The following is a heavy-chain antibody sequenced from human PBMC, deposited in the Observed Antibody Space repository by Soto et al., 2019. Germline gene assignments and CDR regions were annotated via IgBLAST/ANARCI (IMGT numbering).Heavy chain of an antibody. CDR3: ARVPLPLAYCGGDCYFTDY. Sequence: NPSETLSLTCAVSGASVTSYYWSWIRQPPGKGLEWIGYIYYSGSTNYNPSLKSRVTISADTSKNQFSLKLSSVTAADTAVYYCARVPLPLAYCGGDCYFTDYWGQGTLVTVS. CDR2: IYYSGST. V-gene: IGHV4-59*02. CDR1: GASVTSYY. J-gene: IGHJ4*02. D-gene: IGHD2-21*02.